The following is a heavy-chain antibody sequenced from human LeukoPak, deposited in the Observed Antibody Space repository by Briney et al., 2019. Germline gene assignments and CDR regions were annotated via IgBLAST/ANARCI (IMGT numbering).Heavy chain of an antibody. CDR3: AKSEVVVAAIDY. CDR1: GFIFSSYW. J-gene: IGHJ4*02. Sequence: GGSLRLSCAASGFIFSSYWMSWVRQAPGKGLEWVSAISGSGGSTYYADSVKGRFTISRDNSKNTLYLQMNSLRAEDTAVYYCAKSEVVVAAIDYWGQGTLVTVSS. D-gene: IGHD2-15*01. V-gene: IGHV3-23*01. CDR2: ISGSGGST.